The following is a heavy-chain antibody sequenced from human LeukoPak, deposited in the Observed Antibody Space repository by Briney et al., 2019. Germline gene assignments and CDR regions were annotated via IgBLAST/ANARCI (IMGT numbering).Heavy chain of an antibody. Sequence: GTSLRLSCAVSGFSIGNYCMHWVRQAPDKGLEWVAMISHDGGARYYGDSVKGRLTISRDNSENTLYLQMNSLRVEDTAVYYCARDWGSSGWYNCFDPWGQGTLVTVSS. J-gene: IGHJ5*02. CDR3: ARDWGSSGWYNCFDP. V-gene: IGHV3-30*03. CDR1: GFSIGNYC. CDR2: ISHDGGAR. D-gene: IGHD6-19*01.